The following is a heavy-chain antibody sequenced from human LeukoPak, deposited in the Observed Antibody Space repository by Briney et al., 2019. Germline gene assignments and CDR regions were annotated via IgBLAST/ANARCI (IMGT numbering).Heavy chain of an antibody. D-gene: IGHD3-22*01. CDR3: ARDYYYDSSGYYYYYMDG. CDR1: GFTFISYW. CDR2: INTDGSST. V-gene: IGHV3-74*01. Sequence: GGSLRRSCAASGFTFISYWMHWVRQAPGKGLVWVSRINTDGSSTTYADSVKGRFTISIDNAKNTLYLQMNSLRAEDTAVYYCARDYYYDSSGYYYYYMDGWGKGTTVTVSS. J-gene: IGHJ6*03.